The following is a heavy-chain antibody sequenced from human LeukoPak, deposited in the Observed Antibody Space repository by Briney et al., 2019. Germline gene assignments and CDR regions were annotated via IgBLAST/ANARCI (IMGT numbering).Heavy chain of an antibody. CDR3: ARGASYYYDSSGYYYFDY. CDR2: IYARGST. J-gene: IGHJ4*02. CDR1: GGSISSGGYY. D-gene: IGHD3-22*01. V-gene: IGHV4-61*02. Sequence: SETLSLACTVSGGSISSGGYYWSWIRQPAGKGLEWIGRIYARGSTNYNPSLKSRVTISVDTSKNQFSLKLSSVTAADTAVYYCARGASYYYDSSGYYYFDYWGQGTLVTVSS.